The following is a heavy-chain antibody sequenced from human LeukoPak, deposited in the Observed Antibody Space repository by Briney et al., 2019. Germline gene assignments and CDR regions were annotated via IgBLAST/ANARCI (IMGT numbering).Heavy chain of an antibody. CDR2: IYYSGST. V-gene: IGHV4-39*07. CDR1: GGSISSSSYY. Sequence: SETLSLTCTVSGGSISSSSYYWGWIRQPPGKGLEWIGNIYYSGSTYYNPSLKSRVTISEDTSKNQFSLKLSSVTAADTAVYYCARDRVYYMDVWGKGTTVTVSS. CDR3: ARDRVYYMDV. J-gene: IGHJ6*03.